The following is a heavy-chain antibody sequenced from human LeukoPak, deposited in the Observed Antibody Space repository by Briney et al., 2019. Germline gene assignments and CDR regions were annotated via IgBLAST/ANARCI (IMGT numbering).Heavy chain of an antibody. Sequence: TSETLSLTCTVSGGSISSYYWSWIRQPPGKGLEWIGYIYYSGSTNYNPSLKSRVTISVDTSKNQFSLKLSSVTAADTAVYYCATSLMVRGVISPLFDYWGQGTLVTVSS. CDR3: ATSLMVRGVISPLFDY. CDR1: GGSISSYY. V-gene: IGHV4-59*01. CDR2: IYYSGST. J-gene: IGHJ4*02. D-gene: IGHD3-10*01.